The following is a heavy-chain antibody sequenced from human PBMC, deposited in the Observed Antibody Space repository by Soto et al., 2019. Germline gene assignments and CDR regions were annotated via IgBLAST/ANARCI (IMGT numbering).Heavy chain of an antibody. CDR1: GYTFTGYY. CDR2: INPNSGGT. V-gene: IGHV1-2*04. D-gene: IGHD6-6*01. CDR3: ARDVHIAARRQTYYYYYGMDV. J-gene: IGHJ6*02. Sequence: QVQLVQSGAEVKKPGASVKVSCKASGYTFTGYYMHWVRQAPGQGLEWMGWINPNSGGTNYAQKFQGWVTMTRDTSISTVYMELSRLRSDDTAVYYCARDVHIAARRQTYYYYYGMDVWGQGTTVTVSS.